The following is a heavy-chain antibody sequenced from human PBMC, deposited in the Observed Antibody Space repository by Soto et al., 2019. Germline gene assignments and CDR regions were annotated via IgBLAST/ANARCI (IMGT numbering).Heavy chain of an antibody. V-gene: IGHV3-53*01. CDR2: IYSGGRT. D-gene: IGHD1-1*01. J-gene: IGHJ4*02. Sequence: PGGSLRLSCAASGFTVSSNYMSWVRQAPGKGLEWVSVIYSGGRTYYADSVKDRFTISRDNSKNTLYLQMNGLRAEDTAVYYCAIGGSRRLQLLFVFDSWGQGTLVTVSS. CDR3: AIGGSRRLQLLFVFDS. CDR1: GFTVSSNY.